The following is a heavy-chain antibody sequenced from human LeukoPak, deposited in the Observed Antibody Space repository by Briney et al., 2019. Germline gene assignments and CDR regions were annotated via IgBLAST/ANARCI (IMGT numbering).Heavy chain of an antibody. D-gene: IGHD3/OR15-3a*01. Sequence: PGGSLRLSCAASGFIFRNYGMNWGRHAPGKGLEWVSGIYTNRNTRYADSVKGRFTISRDNSKNTLYLQMDSLRVEDTAVYYCAHLVWEYVGGLDVWGQGTTVTVSS. CDR2: IYTNRNT. CDR3: AHLVWEYVGGLDV. CDR1: GFIFRNYG. V-gene: IGHV3-23*05. J-gene: IGHJ6*02.